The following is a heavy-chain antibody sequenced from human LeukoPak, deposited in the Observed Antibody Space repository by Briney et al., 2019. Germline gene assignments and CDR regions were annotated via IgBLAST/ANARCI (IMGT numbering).Heavy chain of an antibody. V-gene: IGHV3-74*01. Sequence: PGGSLRLSCAVSGFTFSSYWMHWVRQAPGKGLVWVSRISSDGSGISYADSVKGRFTISRDNAKNTLYLQMNSLRAEDTGVYYCARDNHPTYYDSSGYYQDYWGQGTLVTVSS. D-gene: IGHD3-22*01. CDR2: ISSDGSGI. J-gene: IGHJ4*02. CDR3: ARDNHPTYYDSSGYYQDY. CDR1: GFTFSSYW.